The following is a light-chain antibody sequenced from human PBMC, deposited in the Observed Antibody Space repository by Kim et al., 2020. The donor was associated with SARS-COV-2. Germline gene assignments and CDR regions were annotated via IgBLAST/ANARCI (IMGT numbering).Light chain of an antibody. V-gene: IGLV3-19*01. CDR2: GKN. CDR3: NSRDSSGKHVV. CDR1: SLRSYY. Sequence: ALGQTVRITGQGDSLRSYYASWYQQKPGQAPVLVIYGKNNRPSGIPDRFSGSSSGNTASLTITGAQAEDEADYYCNSRDSSGKHVVFGGGTQLTVL. J-gene: IGLJ2*01.